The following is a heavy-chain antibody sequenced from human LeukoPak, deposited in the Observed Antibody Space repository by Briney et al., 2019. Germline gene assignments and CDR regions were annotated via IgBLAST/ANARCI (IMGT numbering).Heavy chain of an antibody. V-gene: IGHV1-2*02. J-gene: IGHJ4*02. CDR3: ARVRRYYGSGSPLGY. D-gene: IGHD3-10*01. CDR2: INPNSGGT. Sequence: ASVKVSCKASGYTFTGYYMHWVRQAPGQGLERMGWINPNSGGTNYAQKFQGRVTMTRDTSISTAYMELSRLRSDDTAVYYCARVRRYYGSGSPLGYWGQGTLVTVSS. CDR1: GYTFTGYY.